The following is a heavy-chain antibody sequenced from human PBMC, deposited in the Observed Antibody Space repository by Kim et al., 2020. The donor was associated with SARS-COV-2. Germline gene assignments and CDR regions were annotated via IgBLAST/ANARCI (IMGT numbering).Heavy chain of an antibody. J-gene: IGHJ4*02. Sequence: ASVKVSCKASGYKFTSYGISWVRQAPGQGLEWMGWISGYNGNTNYAQKLQGRVTTTDTSTATAYMELRSLTSDDTAVYYCARDAEYSGYPKDFDYWGQGTLVTVSS. CDR2: ISGYNGNT. D-gene: IGHD5-12*01. CDR1: GYKFTSYG. V-gene: IGHV1-18*01. CDR3: ARDAEYSGYPKDFDY.